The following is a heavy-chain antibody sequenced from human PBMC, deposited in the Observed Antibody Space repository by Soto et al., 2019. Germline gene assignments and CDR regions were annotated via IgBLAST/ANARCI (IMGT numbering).Heavy chain of an antibody. CDR1: GFTFSSYS. Sequence: GGSLRLSCAASGFTFSSYSMNWVRQAPGKGLEWVSSISSSSSYIYYADSVKGRFTISRDNAKNSLYLQMNSLRAEDTAVYYCARDLPRGDYAFDIWGQGTMVTVSS. D-gene: IGHD4-17*01. V-gene: IGHV3-21*01. CDR3: ARDLPRGDYAFDI. J-gene: IGHJ3*02. CDR2: ISSSSSYI.